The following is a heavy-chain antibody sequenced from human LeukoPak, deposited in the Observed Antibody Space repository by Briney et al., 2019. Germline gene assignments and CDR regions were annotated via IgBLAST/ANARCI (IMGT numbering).Heavy chain of an antibody. CDR2: IYRRDSDT. V-gene: IGHV5-51*01. CDR1: GYRFTSIW. Sequence: PGESLKISCNGSGYRFTSIWIGWVRPIPGKGLEWMGIIYRRDSDTRYSPSFQGQVPLSDNKSISTVYLQWSSLMASDTAMYYCARQPSYGSGKLFDYWGRGTRVSVFS. J-gene: IGHJ4*02. CDR3: ARQPSYGSGKLFDY. D-gene: IGHD3-10*01.